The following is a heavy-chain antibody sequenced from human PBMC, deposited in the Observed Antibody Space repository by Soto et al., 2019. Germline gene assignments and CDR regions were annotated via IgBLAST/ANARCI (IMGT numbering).Heavy chain of an antibody. Sequence: QVQLVQSGAEVWKPGSSVKVSCKASGGTFSRHSISWVRQAPGQGLEWMGGITPMFGISNHAQKFQGRVTITADESTSTAYMELSSLRSEETAIYYCARGWGYDSSDYYYAYWGQGTLVIVSS. CDR1: GGTFSRHS. CDR2: ITPMFGIS. D-gene: IGHD3-22*01. V-gene: IGHV1-69*01. J-gene: IGHJ4*02. CDR3: ARGWGYDSSDYYYAY.